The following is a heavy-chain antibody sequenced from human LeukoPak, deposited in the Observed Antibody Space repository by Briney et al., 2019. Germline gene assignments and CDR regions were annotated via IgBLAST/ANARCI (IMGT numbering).Heavy chain of an antibody. J-gene: IGHJ4*02. D-gene: IGHD1/OR15-1a*01. V-gene: IGHV4-39*01. CDR3: ARRLRRTHYSDY. CDR1: GGSISSSSYY. Sequence: SETLSLTCTVSGGSISSSSYYWGWIRQPPGKGLEWIGTIYYSGSTFSNPFFRSRVTISVDTSQNQFSLKLSSVTAADTAVYYCARRLRRTHYSDYWGQGTLVTVSS. CDR2: IYYSGST.